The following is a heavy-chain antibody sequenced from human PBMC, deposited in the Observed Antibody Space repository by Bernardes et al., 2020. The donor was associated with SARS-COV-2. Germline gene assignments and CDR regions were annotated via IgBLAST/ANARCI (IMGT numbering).Heavy chain of an antibody. J-gene: IGHJ6*02. CDR1: GYTFTSYG. D-gene: IGHD6-19*01. V-gene: IGHV1-18*01. Sequence: ASVKVSCKASGYTFTSYGISWVRQAPGQGLEWMGWISAYNGNTNYAQKLQGRVTMTTDTSTSTAYMELRSLRSDDTAVYYCARDWGIAVAGTRMDVWGQGTTVTVSS. CDR3: ARDWGIAVAGTRMDV. CDR2: ISAYNGNT.